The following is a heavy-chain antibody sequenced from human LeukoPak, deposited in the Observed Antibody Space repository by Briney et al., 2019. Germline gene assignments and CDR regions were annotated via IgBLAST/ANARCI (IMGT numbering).Heavy chain of an antibody. CDR2: IDHSGGT. CDR1: GGSFSNYY. CDR3: ARGLEYDFWSGNYSDAFDI. D-gene: IGHD3-3*01. J-gene: IGHJ3*02. Sequence: SETLSLTCAVYGGSFSNYYWGWIRQPPGRGLEWIGEIDHSGGTNYNPSLKSRVTISIDTSKNQFSLKLNSVTAADTAVYYCARGLEYDFWSGNYSDAFDIWDQGTMVTVSS. V-gene: IGHV4-34*01.